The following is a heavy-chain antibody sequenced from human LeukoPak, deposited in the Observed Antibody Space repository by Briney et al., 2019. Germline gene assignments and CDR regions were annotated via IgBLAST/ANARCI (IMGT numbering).Heavy chain of an antibody. CDR3: ARGPNHYYYMDF. V-gene: IGHV1-2*02. J-gene: IGHJ6*03. Sequence: ASVKLSCKAFGYTFTGYYIHWVRQAPGQGLEWMGWINPDGGVTKSAQKFQGRVTMTRDKSINTVYMELSGLTSDDTALYYCARGPNHYYYMDFWGTGTTVSVSS. CDR2: INPDGGVT. CDR1: GYTFTGYY. D-gene: IGHD2-8*01.